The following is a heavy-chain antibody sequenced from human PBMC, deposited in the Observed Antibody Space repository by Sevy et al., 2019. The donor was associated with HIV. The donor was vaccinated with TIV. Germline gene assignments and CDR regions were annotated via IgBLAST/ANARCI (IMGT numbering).Heavy chain of an antibody. V-gene: IGHV3-30*18. D-gene: IGHD1-1*01. CDR1: GFTFSSYG. CDR2: ISYDGSNK. Sequence: GGSLRLSCAASGFTFSSYGMHWVRQAPGKGLEWVAVISYDGSNKYYADSVKGRFTISRDNSKNTLYLQMNSLRAEDTAVYYCAKDWKYRANDAFDIWGQGTMVTVSS. J-gene: IGHJ3*02. CDR3: AKDWKYRANDAFDI.